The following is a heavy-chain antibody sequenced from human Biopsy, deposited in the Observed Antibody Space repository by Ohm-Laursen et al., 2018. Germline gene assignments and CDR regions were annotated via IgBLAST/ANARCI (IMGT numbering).Heavy chain of an antibody. CDR2: ISASGNHI. V-gene: IGHV3-21*01. CDR1: GFTFSGFS. CDR3: SRDGEAKYCKHGVCPSDF. Sequence: GSLRLSCASSGFTFSGFSMNWVRQAPGTGLGRVSSISASGNHIYYTDSVKGRFTVSRDNGKNSVYLQMNSLRVEDTAVYYCSRDGEAKYCKHGVCPSDFWGQGTLVTVSS. D-gene: IGHD2-8*01. J-gene: IGHJ4*02.